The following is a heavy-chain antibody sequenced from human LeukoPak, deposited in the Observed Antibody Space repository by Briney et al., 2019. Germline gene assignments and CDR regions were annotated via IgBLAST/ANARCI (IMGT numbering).Heavy chain of an antibody. J-gene: IGHJ4*02. CDR2: ISYDGSNK. CDR3: AKEGVAGNFDY. Sequence: GGSLRLSCAASGFTFSSCGMPWVRQAPGKGLEWVAVISYDGSNKYYADSVKGRFTISRDNSKNTLYLQMNSLRAEDTAVYYCAKEGVAGNFDYWGQGTLVTVSS. D-gene: IGHD6-19*01. V-gene: IGHV3-30*18. CDR1: GFTFSSCG.